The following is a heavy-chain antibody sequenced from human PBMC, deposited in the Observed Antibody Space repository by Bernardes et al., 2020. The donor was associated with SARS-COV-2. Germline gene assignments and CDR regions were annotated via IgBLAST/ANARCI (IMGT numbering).Heavy chain of an antibody. CDR2: IKEDGGAN. J-gene: IGHJ5*01. CDR1: GFTLSSSW. Sequence: GGSLRPSRAASGFTLSSSWMSWVRPAPGKGLGWPANIKEDGGANTHVDSVQGRFTISRDNAKNSLFLQMNSLRSEDTAVYFCAKDKLGGSFDSWGQGTLVTVSS. D-gene: IGHD7-27*01. V-gene: IGHV3-7*01. CDR3: AKDKLGGSFDS.